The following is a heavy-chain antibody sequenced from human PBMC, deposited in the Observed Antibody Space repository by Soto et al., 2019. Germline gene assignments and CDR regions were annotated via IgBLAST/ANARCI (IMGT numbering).Heavy chain of an antibody. D-gene: IGHD2-15*01. J-gene: IGHJ4*02. CDR2: IYYSGST. Sequence: QVQLQESGPGLVKPSQTLSLTCTVSGGSISSGGYYWSWIRQHPGKGLEWIGYIYYSGSTYYNPSLKSRVTISVDTSKNQFSLKLRSVTAADTAVYYCARVLGEAAATVYYFDYWGQGTLVTVSS. CDR3: ARVLGEAAATVYYFDY. V-gene: IGHV4-31*03. CDR1: GGSISSGGYY.